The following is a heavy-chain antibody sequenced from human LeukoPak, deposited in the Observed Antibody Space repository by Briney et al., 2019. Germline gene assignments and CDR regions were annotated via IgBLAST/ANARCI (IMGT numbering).Heavy chain of an antibody. CDR2: INHSGST. D-gene: IGHD3-3*01. CDR3: ARHIPSWSGPYSGLYYFDY. J-gene: IGHJ4*02. V-gene: IGHV4-34*01. Sequence: PSETLSLTCAVYGGSFSGYYWSWIRQPPGKGLEWIGEINHSGSTNYNPSLKSRVTISVDTSKNQFSLKLSSVTAADTAVYYCARHIPSWSGPYSGLYYFDYWGQGTLVTVSS. CDR1: GGSFSGYY.